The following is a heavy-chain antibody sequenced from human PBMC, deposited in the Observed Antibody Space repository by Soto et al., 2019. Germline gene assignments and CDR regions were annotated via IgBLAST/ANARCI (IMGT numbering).Heavy chain of an antibody. CDR2: IYPDDSDV. J-gene: IGHJ5*02. CDR1: GYTFPDYC. CDR3: ARQSSDTYSDYSDP. Sequence: GESLKISCMGSGYTFPDYCIGWVRQMPGKGLEWMGIIYPDDSDVRYSPSFQGQVTMSVDKSSNTAYLQWTSLKASDTAIYYCARQSSDTYSDYSDPWGQGTLVTVSS. D-gene: IGHD2-15*01. V-gene: IGHV5-51*01.